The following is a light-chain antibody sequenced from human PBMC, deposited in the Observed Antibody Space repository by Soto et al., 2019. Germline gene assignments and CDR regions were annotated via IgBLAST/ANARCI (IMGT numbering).Light chain of an antibody. CDR2: GAS. J-gene: IGKJ2*01. CDR1: QSVSSNY. V-gene: IGKV3-20*01. Sequence: EIVLTQSPGTLSLSPGDRATLSCRASQSVSSNYLAWYQQKPGQAPRLLIYGASSRATGIPDRFSGSGSGTDFTLTISRLEPEEFAVYYCQQFDNSLYTFGQGTKLEIK. CDR3: QQFDNSLYT.